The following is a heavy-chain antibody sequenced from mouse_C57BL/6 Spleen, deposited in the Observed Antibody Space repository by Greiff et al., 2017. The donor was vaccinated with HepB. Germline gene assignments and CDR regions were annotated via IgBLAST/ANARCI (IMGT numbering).Heavy chain of an antibody. CDR3: ARNYGSSLHWYFDV. Sequence: QVQLQQSGPELVKPGASVKISCKASGYTFTDYYINWVKQRPGQGLEWIGWIFPGSGSTYYNEKFKGKATLTVDKSSSTAYMLLSSLTSEDSAVYFCARNYGSSLHWYFDVWGTGTTVTVSS. J-gene: IGHJ1*03. V-gene: IGHV1-75*01. D-gene: IGHD1-1*01. CDR1: GYTFTDYY. CDR2: IFPGSGST.